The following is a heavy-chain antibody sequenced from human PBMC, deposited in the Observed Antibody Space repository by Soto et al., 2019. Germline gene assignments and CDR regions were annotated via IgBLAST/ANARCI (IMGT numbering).Heavy chain of an antibody. J-gene: IGHJ6*02. CDR1: GGSISSSSYY. CDR3: ARMTYYDFWSGYYPLMHV. CDR2: IYYSGST. D-gene: IGHD3-3*01. Sequence: SETLSLTCTVSGGSISSSSYYWGWIRQPPGKGLEWIGSIYYSGSTNSNPSLKSRVTISVDTSKNQSSLKLSSVTAADTAVYYCARMTYYDFWSGYYPLMHVCGQGTTVTVSS. V-gene: IGHV4-39*07.